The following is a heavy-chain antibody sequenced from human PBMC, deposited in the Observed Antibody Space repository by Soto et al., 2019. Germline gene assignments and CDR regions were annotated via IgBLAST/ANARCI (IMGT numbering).Heavy chain of an antibody. V-gene: IGHV3-30*18. CDR2: ISYHGSDK. CDR3: AKDHLTAAVTTVGS. J-gene: IGHJ4*02. D-gene: IGHD4-17*01. Sequence: QVQLVESGGGVVQPGRSLRLSCAASGFTFSNYGMHWVRQAPGKGLEWVAVISYHGSDKYYADSVKGRFTISRDNSKNTLYLQMASLRAEDTAVYYCAKDHLTAAVTTVGSWGQGTLVTVSS. CDR1: GFTFSNYG.